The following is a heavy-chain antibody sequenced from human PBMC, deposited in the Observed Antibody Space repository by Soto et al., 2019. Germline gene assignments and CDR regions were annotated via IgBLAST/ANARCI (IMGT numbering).Heavy chain of an antibody. V-gene: IGHV4-30-2*01. Sequence: QLQLQESGSGLVKPSQTLSLTCAVSGGSISSGGYSWSWIRQPPGKGLEWIGYIYHSGSTYYNPSLTRRVTTSVDRSKNQFSLKLSSVTAADTAVYYCARAPGYSGNWFDPWGQGTLVTVSS. D-gene: IGHD1-26*01. CDR2: IYHSGST. CDR3: ARAPGYSGNWFDP. J-gene: IGHJ5*02. CDR1: GGSISSGGYS.